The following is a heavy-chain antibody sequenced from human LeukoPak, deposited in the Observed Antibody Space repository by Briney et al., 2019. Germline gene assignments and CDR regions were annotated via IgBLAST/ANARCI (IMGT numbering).Heavy chain of an antibody. CDR3: ARTQPGIAVAGTYDY. Sequence: PSETLSLTCTVSGGSISSYYWSWIRQPPGKGLEWIGYIYYSGSTNYNPSLKSRVTISVDTSKNQFSPKLSSVTAADTAVYYCARTQPGIAVAGTYDYWGQGTLVTVSS. D-gene: IGHD6-19*01. CDR2: IYYSGST. V-gene: IGHV4-59*01. CDR1: GGSISSYY. J-gene: IGHJ4*02.